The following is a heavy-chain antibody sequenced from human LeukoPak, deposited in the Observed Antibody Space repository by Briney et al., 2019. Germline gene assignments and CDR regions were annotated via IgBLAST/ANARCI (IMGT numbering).Heavy chain of an antibody. Sequence: SETLSLTCAVYGGSFSGYYWSWIRQPPGKGLEWIGEINHSGSTNYNPSLKSRVTISVDTSKNRFSLKLSSVTAADTAVYYCASHTPTYSNYTRNCWFDPWGQGTLVTVSS. J-gene: IGHJ5*02. CDR3: ASHTPTYSNYTRNCWFDP. CDR2: INHSGST. CDR1: GGSFSGYY. V-gene: IGHV4-34*01. D-gene: IGHD4-11*01.